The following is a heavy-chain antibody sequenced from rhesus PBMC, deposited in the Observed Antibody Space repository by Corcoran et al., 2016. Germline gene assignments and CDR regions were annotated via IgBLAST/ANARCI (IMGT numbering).Heavy chain of an antibody. V-gene: IGHV3S25*01. CDR1: GFTFSSYW. CDR3: ASSKYSSEVDY. Sequence: EVQLVESGGGLAKPGGSLRLSCAAPGFTFSSYWMNWVRQAPGKGLEWVSVITSGGGSTYYPDSVKGRFTISRDNSKNTLSLQMNSLRAQDTAVYYCASSKYSSEVDYWGQGVLVTVSS. CDR2: ITSGGGST. J-gene: IGHJ4*01. D-gene: IGHD6-31*01.